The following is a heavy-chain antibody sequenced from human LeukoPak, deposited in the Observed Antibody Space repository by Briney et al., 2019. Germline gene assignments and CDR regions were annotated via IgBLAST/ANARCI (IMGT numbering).Heavy chain of an antibody. CDR3: ARSTLRILTGYGY. V-gene: IGHV1-3*01. Sequence: ASVTVSCKASGYTFTSYAMHWVRQAPGQRLEWMGCINAGNGNTKYSQKFQGRVTITRDTSASTAYMELSSLRSEDTAVYYCARSTLRILTGYGYWGQGTLVTVSS. J-gene: IGHJ4*02. CDR2: INAGNGNT. D-gene: IGHD3-9*01. CDR1: GYTFTSYA.